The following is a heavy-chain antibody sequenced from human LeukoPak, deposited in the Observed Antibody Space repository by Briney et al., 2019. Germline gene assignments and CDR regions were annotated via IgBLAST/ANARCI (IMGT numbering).Heavy chain of an antibody. V-gene: IGHV4-39*07. D-gene: IGHD3-22*01. Sequence: SETLSLTCTVSGGSISSSNYYWGWIRQPPGKELEWNGSIYYSGSTYYNPSLKSRVTISVDTSKNQFSLKLSSVTAADTAVYYCARDYYDSSGFDYWGQGTLVTVSS. CDR1: GGSISSSNYY. CDR3: ARDYYDSSGFDY. J-gene: IGHJ4*02. CDR2: IYYSGST.